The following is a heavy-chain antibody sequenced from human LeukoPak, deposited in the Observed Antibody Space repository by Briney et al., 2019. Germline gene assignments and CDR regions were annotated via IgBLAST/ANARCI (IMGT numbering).Heavy chain of an antibody. D-gene: IGHD3-16*01. CDR1: GFTFSSYG. V-gene: IGHV3-23*01. CDR3: AKSGSTLTTFFDY. Sequence: GGSLRLSCAASGFTFSSYGMSWARQAPGKGLEWVSVVSGSGGTTYYADSVKGRFTISRENSKNTLYLQMDSLRAEDTAVYYCAKSGSTLTTFFDYWGQGTLVTVSS. CDR2: VSGSGGTT. J-gene: IGHJ4*02.